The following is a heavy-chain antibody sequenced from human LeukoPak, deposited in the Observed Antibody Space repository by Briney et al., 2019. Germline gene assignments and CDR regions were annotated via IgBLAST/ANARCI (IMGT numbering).Heavy chain of an antibody. CDR1: GGSISSSSYY. D-gene: IGHD6-19*01. CDR3: ARSGAVAGIDTFDI. CDR2: IYYSGST. J-gene: IGHJ3*02. Sequence: PSETLSLTCTVSGGSISSSSYYWGWIRQPPGKGLEWIGSIYYSGSTYYNPSLKSRVTISVDTSKNQFSLKLSSVTAADTAVYYCARSGAVAGIDTFDIWGQGTMVTVSS. V-gene: IGHV4-39*07.